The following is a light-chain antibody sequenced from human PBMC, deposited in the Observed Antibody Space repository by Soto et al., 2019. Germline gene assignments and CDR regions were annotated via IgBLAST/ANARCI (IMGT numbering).Light chain of an antibody. Sequence: MTQSPATLSVSPGEGATLSCRASQSVADNLAWFQHKPGQSPRLLIYGASTRATGIPARFSASRTGTDFTLTISDLQSEDFAVYYCHRYKSWPLTFGEGTMVDI. CDR3: HRYKSWPLT. J-gene: IGKJ4*01. CDR1: QSVADN. CDR2: GAS. V-gene: IGKV3-15*01.